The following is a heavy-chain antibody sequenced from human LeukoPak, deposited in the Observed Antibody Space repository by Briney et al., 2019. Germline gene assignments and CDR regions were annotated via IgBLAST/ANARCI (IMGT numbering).Heavy chain of an antibody. CDR3: ARHFQGDSAFRWYFDL. D-gene: IGHD3-16*01. Sequence: SETLSLTCTVSGGSITSNSFYWGWIRQPPGKGLEWIGSVYYSGSTYYNPSLKSRATISVDTSKKQFSLKLTSVTAADTAGYYCARHFQGDSAFRWYFDLWGRDTLVTVSS. CDR2: VYYSGST. J-gene: IGHJ2*01. V-gene: IGHV4-39*01. CDR1: GGSITSNSFY.